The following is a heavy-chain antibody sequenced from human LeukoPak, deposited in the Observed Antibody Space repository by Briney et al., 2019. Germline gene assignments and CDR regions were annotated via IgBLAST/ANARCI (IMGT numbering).Heavy chain of an antibody. J-gene: IGHJ5*02. CDR3: ARPVGATFRHWFDP. CDR2: IYYSGST. V-gene: IGHV4-39*01. CDR1: GGSISSSSYY. D-gene: IGHD1-26*01. Sequence: PSETLSLTCTVSGGSISSSSYYWGWIRQPPEKGLEWIGSIYYSGSTYYNPSLKSRVTISVDTSRNQFSLKLSSVTAADTAVYYCARPVGATFRHWFDPWGQGTLVTVSS.